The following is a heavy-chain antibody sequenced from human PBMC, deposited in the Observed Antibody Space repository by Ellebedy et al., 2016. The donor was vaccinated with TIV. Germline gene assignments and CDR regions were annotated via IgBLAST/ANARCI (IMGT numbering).Heavy chain of an antibody. Sequence: MPSETLSLTCAVYGGSFSGYYWSWIRQSPGKGLEWIGSMLYSERTYYNPSLKSRVTITGDTSKNQFSLRLSSVTAADTAIYYCARHYYSGSGSYKGFQAWGQGTLVTVSS. V-gene: IGHV4-34*12. CDR3: ARHYYSGSGSYKGFQA. D-gene: IGHD3-10*01. CDR1: GGSFSGYY. J-gene: IGHJ1*01. CDR2: MLYSERT.